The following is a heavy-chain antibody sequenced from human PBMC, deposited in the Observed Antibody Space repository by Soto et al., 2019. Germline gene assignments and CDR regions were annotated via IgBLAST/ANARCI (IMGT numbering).Heavy chain of an antibody. J-gene: IGHJ6*02. CDR1: GGSISRYY. CDR3: ARAGSSYYYYGMDV. CDR2: IYYSGST. Sequence: SETLSLTCTVSGGSISRYYWSWIRQPPGKGLEWIGYIYYSGSTNYNPSLKSRVTISVDTSKNQFSLKLSSVTAADTAVYYCARAGSSYYYYGMDVWGQGTTVTVSS. V-gene: IGHV4-59*01.